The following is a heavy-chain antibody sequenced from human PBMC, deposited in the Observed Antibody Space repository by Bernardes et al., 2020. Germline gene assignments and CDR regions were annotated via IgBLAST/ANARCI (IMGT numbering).Heavy chain of an antibody. J-gene: IGHJ6*02. CDR2: FDPEDGET. V-gene: IGHV1-24*01. CDR3: ATDLKLHLGELSPRPYYYYGMDV. D-gene: IGHD3-16*02. Sequence: AAVKVSCKVSGYTLTALSMHWVRQAPGKGLEWMGGFDPEDGETIYAQKFQGRVTMTEDTSTDTAYMELSSLRSEDTAVYYCATDLKLHLGELSPRPYYYYGMDVWGQGTTVTVSS. CDR1: GYTLTALS.